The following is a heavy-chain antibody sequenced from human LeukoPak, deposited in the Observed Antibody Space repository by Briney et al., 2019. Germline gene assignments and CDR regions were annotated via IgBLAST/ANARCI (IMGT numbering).Heavy chain of an antibody. J-gene: IGHJ3*02. V-gene: IGHV3-23*01. Sequence: PGGSLRLSCAASGFAFSSYAMSWVRQAPGKGLDWVSSIIYTGDSTYYADSVKGRFTISRDNSKNTLYVQMNSLRAEDTAVYYCAKGRFTGGAFDIWGQGTMVTVST. CDR3: AKGRFTGGAFDI. CDR2: IIYTGDST. D-gene: IGHD1-14*01. CDR1: GFAFSSYA.